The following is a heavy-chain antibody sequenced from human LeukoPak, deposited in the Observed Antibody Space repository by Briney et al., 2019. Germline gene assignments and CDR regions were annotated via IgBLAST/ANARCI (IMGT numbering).Heavy chain of an antibody. J-gene: IGHJ6*03. D-gene: IGHD2-2*01. V-gene: IGHV4-61*02. CDR2: IYNNGSP. CDR1: GGSINSGTYY. CDR3: ATKYCTSNICYEDFYYYMDV. Sequence: SETLSLTCTVSGGSINSGTYYWSWVRQPAGKGLEWIGRIYNNGSPTYNPSLKSRVTISVDTAKNQFSLKLSSVTAADTAVYYCATKYCTSNICYEDFYYYMDVWGKGTTVTISS.